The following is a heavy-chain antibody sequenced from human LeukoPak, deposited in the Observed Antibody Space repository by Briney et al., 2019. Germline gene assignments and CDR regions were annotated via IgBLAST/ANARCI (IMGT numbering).Heavy chain of an antibody. D-gene: IGHD6-13*01. V-gene: IGHV4-39*07. CDR3: ARVSSSWYQDWYFDR. CDR2: INYSGST. Sequence: SETLSLTCTVSGGSISSSSYYWGWIRQPPGKGLEWIGSINYSGSTYYNPSLKSRVTMSVDTSKNQFSLKLTSVTAADTAVYYCARVSSSWYQDWYFDRWGRGTLVTVSS. J-gene: IGHJ2*01. CDR1: GGSISSSSYY.